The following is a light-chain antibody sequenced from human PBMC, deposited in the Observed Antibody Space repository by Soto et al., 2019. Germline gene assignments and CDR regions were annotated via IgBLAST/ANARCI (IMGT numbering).Light chain of an antibody. CDR1: QSLLHSNGYNY. J-gene: IGKJ4*01. V-gene: IGKV2-28*01. CDR2: LAS. Sequence: DIVPTQSTLSLPVTPGEPASISCRSSQSLLHSNGYNYLAWFLQKAGQSPQLLIYLASSRASGVPDRFSGSGSGTDFTLKISRVEAEDVGVYYCMQVLQTPFTFGGGTKGDNK. CDR3: MQVLQTPFT.